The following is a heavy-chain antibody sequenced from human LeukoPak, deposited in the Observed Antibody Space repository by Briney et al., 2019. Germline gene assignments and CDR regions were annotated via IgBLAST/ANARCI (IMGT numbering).Heavy chain of an antibody. D-gene: IGHD1-26*01. Sequence: SETLSLTCTVSGGSVSSYYWSWIRRPPGKGLEWIGDIYYSGSTNYNPSLKRRVTISVDTSKNQFSLRLSSVTAADTAVYSSARLASGRYGPLTPFDSWGQGTLVTVSS. J-gene: IGHJ4*02. CDR2: IYYSGST. V-gene: IGHV4-59*08. CDR1: GGSVSSYY. CDR3: ARLASGRYGPLTPFDS.